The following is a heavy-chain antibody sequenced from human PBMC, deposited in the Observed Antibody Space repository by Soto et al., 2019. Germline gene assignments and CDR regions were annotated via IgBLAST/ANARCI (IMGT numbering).Heavy chain of an antibody. CDR3: ARGEGGQLWLRYYGMDV. D-gene: IGHD5-18*01. CDR2: ISSSSSYI. Sequence: GGPMRLSWGAAGLTFISYGRNWVRKAPGKGLEWVSSISSSSSYIYYADSVKGRFTISRDNAKNSLYLQMKLSSVTAADTAVYYCARGEGGQLWLRYYGMDVWGQGTTVTVSS. V-gene: IGHV3-21*04. CDR1: GLTFISYG. J-gene: IGHJ6*02.